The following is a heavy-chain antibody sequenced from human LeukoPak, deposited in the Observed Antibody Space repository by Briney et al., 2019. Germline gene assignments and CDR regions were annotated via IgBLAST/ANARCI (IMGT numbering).Heavy chain of an antibody. J-gene: IGHJ4*02. V-gene: IGHV4-34*01. CDR3: ATVRPDNGVRYYFDY. Sequence: SETLSLTCAVYGGSFSAYSWSWIRQPPGKGLEWIGEINHRGSTNYNPSLKSRVTISVDTSKNQFSLKLSSVTAADTAVYYCATVRPDNGVRYYFDYWGQGILVTVSS. D-gene: IGHD1-1*01. CDR2: INHRGST. CDR1: GGSFSAYS.